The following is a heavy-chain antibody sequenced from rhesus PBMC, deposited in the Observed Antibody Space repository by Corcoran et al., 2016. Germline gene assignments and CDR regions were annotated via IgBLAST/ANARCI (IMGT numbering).Heavy chain of an antibody. Sequence: QVQLQESGPGLVKPSETLSLTCTVSGGSISGYYWSWIRQPPGKGLEWIGNIDEKSAATNYDTDLKSLGTISKDTSKNQCSLNRRSVTAADTAMYDWAREGYDSGSYRTRNVDSWGQGVPVTVSS. V-gene: IGHV4-81*01. CDR2: IDEKSAAT. D-gene: IGHD3-16*01. CDR1: GGSISGYY. CDR3: AREGYDSGSYRTRNVDS. J-gene: IGHJ4*01.